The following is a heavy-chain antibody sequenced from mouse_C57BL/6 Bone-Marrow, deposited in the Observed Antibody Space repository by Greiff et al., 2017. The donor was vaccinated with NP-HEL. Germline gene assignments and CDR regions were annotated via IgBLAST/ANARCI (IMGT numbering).Heavy chain of an antibody. CDR3: ARSLPIWPENY. CDR1: GYTFTSYW. CDR2: IYPGSGST. Sequence: VKLQQPGAELVKPGASVKMSCKASGYTFTSYWITWVKQRPGQGLEWIGDIYPGSGSTNYNEKFKSKATLTVDTSSSTAYMQLSSLTSEDSAVDYCARSLPIWPENYWGQGTTLTVSS. V-gene: IGHV1-55*01. D-gene: IGHD1-1*02. J-gene: IGHJ2*01.